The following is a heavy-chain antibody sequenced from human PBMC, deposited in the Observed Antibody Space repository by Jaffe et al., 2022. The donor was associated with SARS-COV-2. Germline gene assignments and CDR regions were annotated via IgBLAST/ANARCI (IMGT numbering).Heavy chain of an antibody. V-gene: IGHV3-49*05. Sequence: EVQLVESGGGLVKPGRSLRLSCTASGFTFGDYAMSWFRQAPGKGLEWVGFIRSKAYGGTTEYAASVKGRFTISRDDSKSIAYLQMNSLKTEDTAVYYCTRDHFDPLYGDYVGYFDYWGQGTLVTVSS. J-gene: IGHJ4*02. CDR2: IRSKAYGGTT. D-gene: IGHD4-17*01. CDR1: GFTFGDYA. CDR3: TRDHFDPLYGDYVGYFDY.